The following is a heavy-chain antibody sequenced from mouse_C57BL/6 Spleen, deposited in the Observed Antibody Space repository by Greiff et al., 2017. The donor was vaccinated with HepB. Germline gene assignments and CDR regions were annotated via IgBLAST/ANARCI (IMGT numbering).Heavy chain of an antibody. Sequence: EVQRVESGGGLVKPGGSLKLSCAASGFTFSDYGMHWVRQAPEKGLEWVAYISSGSSTIYYADTVKGRSTISRDNAKNTLFLLMTSLRSEDTASYYCATPYYGSGYWFAYWGQGTLVTVSA. CDR2: ISSGSSTI. J-gene: IGHJ3*01. CDR3: ATPYYGSGYWFAY. D-gene: IGHD1-1*01. V-gene: IGHV5-17*01. CDR1: GFTFSDYG.